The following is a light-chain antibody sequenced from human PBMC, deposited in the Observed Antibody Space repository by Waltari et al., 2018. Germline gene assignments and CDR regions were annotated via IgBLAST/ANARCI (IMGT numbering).Light chain of an antibody. J-gene: IGKJ4*01. Sequence: DIQMTQSHSSLSASVGDRVTISCRASQGVSNYLAWFQQKPVKAPKSLIYAASFLQSGVPSKFSRSGSGTYFTLTISSLQPEDFGTYYCQQYYDFPFTFGGVTELEIK. CDR3: QQYYDFPFT. CDR1: QGVSNY. CDR2: AAS. V-gene: IGKV1-16*02.